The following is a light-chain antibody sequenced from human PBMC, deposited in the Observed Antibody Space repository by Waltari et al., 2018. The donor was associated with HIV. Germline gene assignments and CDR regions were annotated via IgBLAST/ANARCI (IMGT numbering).Light chain of an antibody. J-gene: IGLJ2*01. CDR3: GTWDSSLSAVV. Sequence: QSVLTQPPSVSAPPGQNVTISCSGSGSNIGTNYVSSYQQLPGTAPKLLIYDNNKRPSGIPDRFSGSKSGTSATLCITGLQTGDEADYYCGTWDSSLSAVVFGGGTKLTVL. V-gene: IGLV1-51*01. CDR2: DNN. CDR1: GSNIGTNY.